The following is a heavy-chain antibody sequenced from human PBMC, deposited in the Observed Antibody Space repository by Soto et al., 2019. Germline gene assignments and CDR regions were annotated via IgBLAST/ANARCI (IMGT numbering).Heavy chain of an antibody. CDR1: GYTFTGYY. Sequence: ASVKVSCKASGYTFTGYYMHWVRQAPGQGLEWMGWINPNSGGTNYAQKFQGWVTMTRDTSISTAYMELSRLRSDDTAVYYCARQYVKVYYYGMDVWGQGTTVTVSS. CDR3: ARQYVKVYYYGMDV. J-gene: IGHJ6*02. CDR2: INPNSGGT. V-gene: IGHV1-2*04. D-gene: IGHD3-16*01.